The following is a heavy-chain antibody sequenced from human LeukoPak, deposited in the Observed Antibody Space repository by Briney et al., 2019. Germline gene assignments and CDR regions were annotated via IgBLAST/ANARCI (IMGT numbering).Heavy chain of an antibody. CDR3: ARGSDDFQH. Sequence: SETLSLTCAVSGGSISSGGYSWSWIRQPPGKGLEWIGYIYHSGSTYYNPSLKSRVTISVDTSKNQFSLKLSSVTAADTAVYYCARGSDDFQHWGQGTLVTVSS. CDR1: GGSISSGGYS. D-gene: IGHD5-24*01. J-gene: IGHJ1*01. CDR2: IYHSGST. V-gene: IGHV4-30-2*01.